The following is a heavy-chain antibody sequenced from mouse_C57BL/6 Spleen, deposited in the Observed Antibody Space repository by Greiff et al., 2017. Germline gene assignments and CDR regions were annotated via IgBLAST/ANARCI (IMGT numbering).Heavy chain of an antibody. CDR1: GYTFTSYW. CDR3: ARPQGGYDYNFLMDY. V-gene: IGHV1-55*01. Sequence: QVQLQQPGAELVKPGASVKMSCKASGYTFTSYWITWVKQRPGQGLEWIGDIYPGSGSTNYNEKFKSKATLTVDTSSSTAYMQLSSLTSEDSAVYYCARPQGGYDYNFLMDYWGQGTSVTVSS. J-gene: IGHJ4*01. CDR2: IYPGSGST. D-gene: IGHD2-4*01.